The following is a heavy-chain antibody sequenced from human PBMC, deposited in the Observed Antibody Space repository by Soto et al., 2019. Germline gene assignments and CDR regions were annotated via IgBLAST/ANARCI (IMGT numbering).Heavy chain of an antibody. V-gene: IGHV3-15*07. D-gene: IGHD3-22*01. CDR1: GFTFSNAW. Sequence: GGSLILSCAASGFTFSNAWMNWVRQAPGKGLEWVGRIKSKTDGGTTDYAAPVKGRFTISRDDSKNTLYLQMNSLKTEDTAVYYCTTPTMIVPNDYSYDMDVWGQGTTVTVSS. J-gene: IGHJ6*02. CDR3: TTPTMIVPNDYSYDMDV. CDR2: IKSKTDGGTT.